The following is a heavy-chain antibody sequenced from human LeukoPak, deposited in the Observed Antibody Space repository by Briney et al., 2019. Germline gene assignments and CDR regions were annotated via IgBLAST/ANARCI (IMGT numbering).Heavy chain of an antibody. CDR1: GFTFSSYA. J-gene: IGHJ4*02. Sequence: GGSLRLSCAASGFTFSSYAMSWVRQAPGKGLEWVSAISGSGGSTYYADSVKGRFTISRDNSKNTLYLQMNSLRAEDTAVYYXXKMEPMIGKRYWGQGTLVTVSS. V-gene: IGHV3-23*01. D-gene: IGHD3-22*01. CDR3: XKMEPMIGKRY. CDR2: ISGSGGST.